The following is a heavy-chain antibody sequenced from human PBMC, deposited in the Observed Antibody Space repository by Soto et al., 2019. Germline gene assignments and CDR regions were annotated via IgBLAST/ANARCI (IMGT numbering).Heavy chain of an antibody. CDR3: ATKSRYDFWSGSQPDYYCYYMDV. CDR2: FDPEDGET. Sequence: ASVKVSCKVSGYTLTELSMHWVRQAPGKGLEWMGGFDPEDGETIYAQKFQGRVTMTEDTSTDTAYMELSSLRSEDTAVYYCATKSRYDFWSGSQPDYYCYYMDVWGKGTTVTVSS. J-gene: IGHJ6*03. CDR1: GYTLTELS. V-gene: IGHV1-24*01. D-gene: IGHD3-3*01.